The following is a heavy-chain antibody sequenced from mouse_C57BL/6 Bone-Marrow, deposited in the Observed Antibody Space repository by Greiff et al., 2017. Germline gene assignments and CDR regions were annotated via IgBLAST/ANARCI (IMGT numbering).Heavy chain of an antibody. CDR1: GYTFTSYD. V-gene: IGHV1-85*01. J-gene: IGHJ4*01. CDR2: IYPSDGST. CDR3: SRRKIYSTMDY. Sequence: QVQLQQSGPELVKPGASVKLSCKASGYTFTSYDINWVKQRPGQGLEWIGWIYPSDGSTKYNEEFKGKATLTVDTSSSTAYMELHSLTSEDSSVYFCSRRKIYSTMDYWGQGTSVTVSS. D-gene: IGHD1-1*01.